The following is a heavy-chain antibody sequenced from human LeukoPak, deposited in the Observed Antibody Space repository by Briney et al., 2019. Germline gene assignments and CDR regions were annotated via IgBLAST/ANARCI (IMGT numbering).Heavy chain of an antibody. CDR1: GFTFSNAW. D-gene: IGHD6-19*01. V-gene: IGHV3-30*18. Sequence: GGSLRLSCAASGFTFSNAWMSWVRQAPGKGLEWVAVISYDGSNKYYADSVKGRFTISRDNSKNTLYLQMNSLRAEDTAVYYCAKDVEQWLVWGMDVWGQGTTVTVSS. CDR3: AKDVEQWLVWGMDV. J-gene: IGHJ6*02. CDR2: ISYDGSNK.